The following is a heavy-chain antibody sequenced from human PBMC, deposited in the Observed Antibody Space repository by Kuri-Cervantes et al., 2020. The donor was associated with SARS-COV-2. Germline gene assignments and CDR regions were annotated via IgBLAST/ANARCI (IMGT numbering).Heavy chain of an antibody. CDR1: GGSITSYY. V-gene: IGHV4-59*12. J-gene: IGHJ3*02. CDR2: IYSSGGT. D-gene: IGHD3-10*01. CDR3: ARGSHYYGSGKDAFDI. Sequence: SETLSLTCTVSGGSITSYYWSWIRQPPGKGLEWIGFIYSSGGTNYNPSLKSRVTMSVDTSKNQFSLKLRSVTAADTAVYYCARGSHYYGSGKDAFDIWGQGTMVTVSS.